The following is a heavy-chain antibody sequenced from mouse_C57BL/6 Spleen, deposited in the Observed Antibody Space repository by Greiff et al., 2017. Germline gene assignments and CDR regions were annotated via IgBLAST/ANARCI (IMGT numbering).Heavy chain of an antibody. CDR2: IYPGDGDT. D-gene: IGHD5-5*01. J-gene: IGHJ4*01. Sequence: VQLQQSGPELVKPGASVKISCQASGYAFSSSWMNWVKQRPGKGLEWIGRIYPGDGDTNYNGKFKGKATLTADKSSSTAYMQLSSLTSEDSAVYFCARCYLLDYAMDYWGQGTSVTVSS. V-gene: IGHV1-82*01. CDR1: GYAFSSSW. CDR3: ARCYLLDYAMDY.